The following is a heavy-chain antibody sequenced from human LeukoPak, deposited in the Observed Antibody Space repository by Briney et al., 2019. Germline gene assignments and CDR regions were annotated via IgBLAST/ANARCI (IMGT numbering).Heavy chain of an antibody. V-gene: IGHV4-4*07. Sequence: SETLSLTCTVSGGPTISYYWSWFGHPAGKDLDWIGRIYTSGSTNYNPSLKSQVTMSVDTSKNQFSLKLSSVTAADTAVYYCAREISVQGINWFDPWGQGTLVTVSS. CDR3: AREISVQGINWFDP. CDR1: GGPTISYY. CDR2: IYTSGST. J-gene: IGHJ5*02. D-gene: IGHD3-10*01.